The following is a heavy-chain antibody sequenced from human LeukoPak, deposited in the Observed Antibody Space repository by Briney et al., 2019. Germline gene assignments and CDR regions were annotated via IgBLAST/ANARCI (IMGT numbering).Heavy chain of an antibody. Sequence: GGSLRLSCAASGFTFSSYAMHWVRQAPGKGLEWVAVISYDGSNKYYADSVKGRFTISRDNSKNTLYLQMNSLRAEDTAVYYCAREAYYYYYMDVWGKGTTVTVSS. CDR3: AREAYYYYYMDV. CDR2: ISYDGSNK. J-gene: IGHJ6*03. V-gene: IGHV3-30*04. CDR1: GFTFSSYA.